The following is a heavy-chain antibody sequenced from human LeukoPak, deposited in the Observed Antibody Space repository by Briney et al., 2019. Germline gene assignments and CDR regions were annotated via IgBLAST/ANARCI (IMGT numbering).Heavy chain of an antibody. J-gene: IGHJ4*02. CDR3: ARGNVVVPAASPIDY. Sequence: AASVKVSCKASGYTFTSYVISWVRQAPGQGLEGMGWLSSYNGNTNYAQKLQSRVTMTTDTSTSTAYMELRSLRSDDTAVYYCARGNVVVPAASPIDYWGQGTLVTVSS. CDR1: GYTFTSYV. D-gene: IGHD2-2*01. V-gene: IGHV1-18*01. CDR2: LSSYNGNT.